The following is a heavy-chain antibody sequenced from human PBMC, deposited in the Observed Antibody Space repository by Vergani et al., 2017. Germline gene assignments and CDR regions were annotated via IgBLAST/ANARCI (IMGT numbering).Heavy chain of an antibody. V-gene: IGHV4-31*03. D-gene: IGHD3-22*01. J-gene: IGHJ3*02. CDR1: GGSISSGGYY. Sequence: QVQLQESGPGLVKPSQTLSLTCTVSGGSISSGGYYWRWIRQHPGKGLEWIGYIYYSGSTYYNPSLKSRVTISVDTSKNQFSLKLSSVTAADTAVYYCARDRDSSGSDAFDIWGQGTMVTVSS. CDR2: IYYSGST. CDR3: ARDRDSSGSDAFDI.